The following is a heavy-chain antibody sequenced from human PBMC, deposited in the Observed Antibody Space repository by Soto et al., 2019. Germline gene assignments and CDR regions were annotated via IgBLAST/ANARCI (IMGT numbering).Heavy chain of an antibody. CDR3: AREGVGYCSGGSCDSESHYYYYMDV. D-gene: IGHD2-15*01. Sequence: SETLSLTCTVSGGSISSYYWSWIRQPPGKGLEWIGYIYYSGSTNYNPSLKSRVTISVDTSKNQFSLKLSSVTAADTAVYYWAREGVGYCSGGSCDSESHYYYYMDVWGKGTTVTVSS. V-gene: IGHV4-59*01. J-gene: IGHJ6*03. CDR1: GGSISSYY. CDR2: IYYSGST.